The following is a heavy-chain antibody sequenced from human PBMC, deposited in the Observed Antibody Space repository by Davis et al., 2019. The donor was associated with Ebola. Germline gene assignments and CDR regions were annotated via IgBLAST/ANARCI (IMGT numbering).Heavy chain of an antibody. Sequence: ASVKVSCKSSGYTFTSYGVSWVRQAPGQGLEWMGWISPYNANTNYAQKFQGRVTMTTDTSTSTAYMELRSLRSDDTAVYYCARRGPSLRRGSGTYYPWFDPWGQGTLVTVSS. J-gene: IGHJ5*02. V-gene: IGHV1-18*01. CDR2: ISPYNANT. D-gene: IGHD3-10*01. CDR3: ARRGPSLRRGSGTYYPWFDP. CDR1: GYTFTSYG.